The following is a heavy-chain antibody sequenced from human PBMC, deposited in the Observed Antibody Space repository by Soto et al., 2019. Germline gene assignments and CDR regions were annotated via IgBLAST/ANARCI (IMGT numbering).Heavy chain of an antibody. D-gene: IGHD3-3*01. J-gene: IGHJ6*02. CDR2: MNPNSGNT. Sequence: KVSCKASGYTFTSYDINWVRQATGQGLEWKGWMNPNSGNTGYAQKFQGRVTMTRNTSISTAYMELSSLRSEDTAVYYCARGPPYDYFDFWSFYYPDPTDYYYYGMHVWGQGTTVTV. CDR1: GYTFTSYD. V-gene: IGHV1-8*01. CDR3: ARGPPYDYFDFWSFYYPDPTDYYYYGMHV.